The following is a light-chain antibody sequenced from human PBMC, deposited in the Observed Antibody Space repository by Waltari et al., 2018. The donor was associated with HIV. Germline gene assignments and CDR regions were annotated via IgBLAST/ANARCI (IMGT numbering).Light chain of an antibody. CDR1: KLGSKD. J-gene: IGLJ2*01. Sequence: ELIQPPSVSVSPGQTATIPCSEEKLGSKDVCWHQQRHGQAPILLLSKDTTRPPGISARFSGSNSGNTATLSISEVQAIDEADYYCQAWDNRTSVFGGGTRLTVL. CDR2: KDT. CDR3: QAWDNRTSV. V-gene: IGLV3-1*01.